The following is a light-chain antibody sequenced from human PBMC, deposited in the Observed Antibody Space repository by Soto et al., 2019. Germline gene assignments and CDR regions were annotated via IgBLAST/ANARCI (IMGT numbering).Light chain of an antibody. CDR3: QQYGTSEII. CDR2: DTS. Sequence: EFVLTQSPGTLSLSPGERATLSCRASPSLTNSFIAWYQQRPGQAPRLLIYDTSSRASGIPDRFSGSGSGTDFTLTISRLETEDFAVFYCQQYGTSEIIFGQGTRLEIK. V-gene: IGKV3-20*01. J-gene: IGKJ5*01. CDR1: PSLTNSF.